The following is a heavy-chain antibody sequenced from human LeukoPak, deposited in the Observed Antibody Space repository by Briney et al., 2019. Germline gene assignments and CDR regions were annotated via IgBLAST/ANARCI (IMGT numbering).Heavy chain of an antibody. CDR2: ISAYNGNT. CDR3: ARDGSGSYYFEFDY. J-gene: IGHJ4*02. D-gene: IGHD3-10*01. CDR1: GYTFTGYY. V-gene: IGHV1-18*04. Sequence: ASVKVSCKASGYTFTGYYMHWVRRAPGQGLEWMGWISAYNGNTNYAQKLQGRVTMTTDTSTSTAYMELRSLRSDDTAVYYCARDGSGSYYFEFDYWGQGTLVTVSS.